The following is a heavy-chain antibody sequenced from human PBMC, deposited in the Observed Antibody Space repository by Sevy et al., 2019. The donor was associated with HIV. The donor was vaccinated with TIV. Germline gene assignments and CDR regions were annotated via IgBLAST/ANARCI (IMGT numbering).Heavy chain of an antibody. D-gene: IGHD3-3*01. CDR2: ISYDGSNK. V-gene: IGHV3-30*18. CDR1: GFTFSSYG. Sequence: GGSLRLSCAASGFTFSSYGMHWVRQAPGKGLEWVAVISYDGSNKYFADSAKGRFTISRDNSQNTLYLQMNSRRAGDTAAYYAAKGCYDFWSGYYRGYYYYYGMDVWGQGPTVTVSS. J-gene: IGHJ6*02. CDR3: AKGCYDFWSGYYRGYYYYYGMDV.